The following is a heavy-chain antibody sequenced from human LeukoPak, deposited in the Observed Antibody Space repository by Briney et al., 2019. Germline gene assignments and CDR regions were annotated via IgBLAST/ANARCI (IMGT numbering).Heavy chain of an antibody. V-gene: IGHV3-49*04. D-gene: IGHD1-26*01. Sequence: GGSLRLSCTASGFIFGDYAMSWVRQAPGKGLEWVGFIRSKVYGGTTECAASVKGRSTISRDDSKSIAYLQMNSLKTEDTAVYYCTRVGATTFDYWGQGTLVTVSS. CDR2: IRSKVYGGTT. CDR3: TRVGATTFDY. CDR1: GFIFGDYA. J-gene: IGHJ4*02.